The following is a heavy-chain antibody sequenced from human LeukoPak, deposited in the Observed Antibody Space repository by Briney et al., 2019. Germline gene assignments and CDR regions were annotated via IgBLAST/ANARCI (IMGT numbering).Heavy chain of an antibody. CDR2: IQSRNYGGTT. CDR1: GFTFGDYG. Sequence: GGSLRLSCAASGFTFGDYGMSWVRQAPGKGLEWVGFIQSRNYGGTTQHAASVKGRFTISRDDSKSIAYLQMNSLKTEDTAVYYCTASDHLYCSSISCHFDYWGQGTLVTVSS. CDR3: TASDHLYCSSISCHFDY. J-gene: IGHJ4*02. V-gene: IGHV3-49*04. D-gene: IGHD2-2*01.